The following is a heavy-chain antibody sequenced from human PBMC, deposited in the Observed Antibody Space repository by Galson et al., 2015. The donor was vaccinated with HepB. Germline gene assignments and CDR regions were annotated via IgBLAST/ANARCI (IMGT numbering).Heavy chain of an antibody. D-gene: IGHD1-26*01. J-gene: IGHJ4*02. CDR2: TYYRSKWYN. CDR1: GDSVSSDSAA. V-gene: IGHV6-1*01. CDR3: ARGGRGSSPPHSYFAY. Sequence: AISGDSVSSDSAAWNWIRQSPSRGLEWLGRTYYRSKWYNDYAPSVKSRITINPDTSKNQFSLQLKYVTPEDTAVYFCARGGRGSSPPHSYFAYWGRGTLVTVSS.